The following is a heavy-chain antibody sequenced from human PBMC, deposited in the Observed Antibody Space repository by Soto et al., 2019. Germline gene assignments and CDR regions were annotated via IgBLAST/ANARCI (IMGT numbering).Heavy chain of an antibody. Sequence: GGSLRLSCAAAGFPISDYYIDWVRQAPGMGLEWVARTRNKVNSYTTEYAASVKGRFTIPRDGSENSVHLQMNSLKTEDTAVYYCARGGRTDWRYFGSWGQGTLVTV. CDR3: ARGGRTDWRYFGS. CDR1: GFPISDYY. D-gene: IGHD1-1*01. V-gene: IGHV3-72*01. CDR2: TRNKVNSYTT. J-gene: IGHJ4*02.